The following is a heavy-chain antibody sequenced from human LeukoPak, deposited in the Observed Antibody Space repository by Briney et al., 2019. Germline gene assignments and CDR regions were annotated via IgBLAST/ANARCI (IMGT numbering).Heavy chain of an antibody. V-gene: IGHV1-8*01. CDR3: ARNLHSNYYYYGLDV. J-gene: IGHJ6*02. D-gene: IGHD4-11*01. CDR1: GYTFTSYD. Sequence: ASVKVSCKASGYTFTSYDINWVRQATGQGLEWRGWMNPNSGNTGYAQKFQGRVTMTRNTSISTAYMELSSLRSGDTAVYYCARNLHSNYYYYGLDVWGQGTTVTVSS. CDR2: MNPNSGNT.